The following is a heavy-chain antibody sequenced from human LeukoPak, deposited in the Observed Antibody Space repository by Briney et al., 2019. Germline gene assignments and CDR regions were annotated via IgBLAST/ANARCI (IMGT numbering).Heavy chain of an antibody. CDR2: INHSGST. CDR3: ARYPWGSSGYYVFDY. D-gene: IGHD3-22*01. Sequence: PSETLSLTCAVYGGSFSGYYWSWIRQPPGKGLERIGEINHSGSTNYNPSLKSRVTISVDTSKNQFSLKLSSVTAADTAVYYCARYPWGSSGYYVFDYWGQGTLVTVSS. CDR1: GGSFSGYY. V-gene: IGHV4-34*01. J-gene: IGHJ4*02.